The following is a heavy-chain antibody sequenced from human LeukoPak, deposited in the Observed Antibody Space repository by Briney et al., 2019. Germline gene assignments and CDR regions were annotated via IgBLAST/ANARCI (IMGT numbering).Heavy chain of an antibody. J-gene: IGHJ4*02. V-gene: IGHV3-23*01. CDR3: ARLISTSSSRFSDY. Sequence: GGSLRLSCAASGFTFSSYAMSWVRKAPGKGLEWVSAISISGENTYYADSMKGRFTISRDTSRNTLYLQMHSLRAEDTAVYYCARLISTSSSRFSDYWGQGTLVTVSS. D-gene: IGHD6-6*01. CDR2: ISISGENT. CDR1: GFTFSSYA.